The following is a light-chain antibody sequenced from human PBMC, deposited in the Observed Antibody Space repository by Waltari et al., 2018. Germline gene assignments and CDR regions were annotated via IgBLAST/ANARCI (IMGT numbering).Light chain of an antibody. CDR2: AAS. CDR1: QGISNS. J-gene: IGKJ1*01. V-gene: IGKV1-NL1*01. CDR3: QQYYSTPWT. Sequence: DIEMTQSPPSLSAPVVSRVTITCRASQGISNSLAWYQQKPGKAPKLLLYAASRLESGVPSRFSGSGSGTDYTLTISSLQPEDFATYYCQQYYSTPWTFGQGTKVEIK.